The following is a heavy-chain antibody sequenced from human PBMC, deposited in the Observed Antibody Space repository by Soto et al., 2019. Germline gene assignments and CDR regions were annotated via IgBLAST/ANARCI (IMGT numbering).Heavy chain of an antibody. D-gene: IGHD3-22*01. Sequence: QVQLVQSGAEVKKPGASVKVSCKASGYTFTSYYMHWVRQAPGQGLEWMAMIKPSGGNTRYAEKFPGSVPGTRDTATRTVYLELSSLRSEDTAIYYCAGDVFYYDSSGGGYAFDMWGQGTMVTVSS. CDR3: AGDVFYYDSSGGGYAFDM. CDR2: IKPSGGNT. J-gene: IGHJ3*02. V-gene: IGHV1-46*01. CDR1: GYTFTSYY.